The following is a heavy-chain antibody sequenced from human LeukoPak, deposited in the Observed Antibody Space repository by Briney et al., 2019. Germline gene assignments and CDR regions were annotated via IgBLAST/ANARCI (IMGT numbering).Heavy chain of an antibody. CDR1: GYTXTGYY. Sequence: GASVKASCKASGYTXTGYYMHWVRQAPGQGLEWMGWINPNSGGTNYAQKFQGRVTMTRDTSISTAYMELSRLRSDDTAVYYCARAQSYYDILTGYYSNYYYYGMDVWGQGTTVTVSS. D-gene: IGHD3-9*01. CDR3: ARAQSYYDILTGYYSNYYYYGMDV. V-gene: IGHV1-2*02. CDR2: INPNSGGT. J-gene: IGHJ6*02.